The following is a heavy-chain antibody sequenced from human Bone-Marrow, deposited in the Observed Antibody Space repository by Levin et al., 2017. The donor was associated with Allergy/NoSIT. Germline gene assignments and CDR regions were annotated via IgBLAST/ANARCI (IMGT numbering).Heavy chain of an antibody. D-gene: IGHD4/OR15-4a*01. V-gene: IGHV4-59*11. J-gene: IGHJ4*02. CDR2: IDSSGST. CDR3: ARGGASSKYFDY. Sequence: SQTLSLTCTVSGGSIRGPFWSWIRQPPGKGLEWIGFIDSSGSTNYNLSLKSRVTISVDTSKNQFSLRLNSVTAADTAVYYCARGGASSKYFDYWGQGALVTVSA. CDR1: GGSIRGPF.